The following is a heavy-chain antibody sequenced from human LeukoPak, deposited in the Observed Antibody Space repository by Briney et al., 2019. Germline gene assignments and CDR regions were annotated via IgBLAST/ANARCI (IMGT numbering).Heavy chain of an antibody. V-gene: IGHV3-9*01. CDR2: ISWNSGSI. CDR1: GFTFDDYA. D-gene: IGHD3-9*01. Sequence: PGGSLRLSCAAAGFTFDDYAMHLVRQAPGKGLEWVSGISWNSGSIGYADSVKGRFTISRDNAKNSLYLQMNSLRAEDTALYYCAGQGGVYDVLTGYSSWGQGTLVTVSS. J-gene: IGHJ5*02. CDR3: AGQGGVYDVLTGYSS.